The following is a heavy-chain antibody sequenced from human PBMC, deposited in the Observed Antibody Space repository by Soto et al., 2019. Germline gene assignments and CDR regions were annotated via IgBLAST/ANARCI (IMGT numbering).Heavy chain of an antibody. V-gene: IGHV1-69*02. D-gene: IGHD2-2*01. CDR1: GGTFSSYS. CDR3: ARGGAVVVPGAVDRHNWFDP. CDR2: VIPILGMA. J-gene: IGHJ5*02. Sequence: QVQLVQSGAEVKKPGSSVKVSCEASGGTFSSYSFSWVRQAPGQGLEWMGRVIPILGMANYAQKFQGRVTITADKSTSTVYMELSSLRSEDTAVYYCARGGAVVVPGAVDRHNWFDPWGQGHLVTVSS.